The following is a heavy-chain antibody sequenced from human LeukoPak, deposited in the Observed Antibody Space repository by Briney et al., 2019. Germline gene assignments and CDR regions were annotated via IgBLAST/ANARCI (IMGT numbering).Heavy chain of an antibody. CDR2: ISGSGGRT. Sequence: GGSLRLSCAASGFTFSSYAMSWVRQAPGKGLEWVSGISGSGGRTYYADSVKGRFTSSRDNSKNTGYLQMNSLRAEDTAVYYCAKEEGRCDTTSCAPFDYWGQGTLVTVSS. J-gene: IGHJ4*02. CDR3: AKEEGRCDTTSCAPFDY. CDR1: GFTFSSYA. V-gene: IGHV3-23*01. D-gene: IGHD2-2*01.